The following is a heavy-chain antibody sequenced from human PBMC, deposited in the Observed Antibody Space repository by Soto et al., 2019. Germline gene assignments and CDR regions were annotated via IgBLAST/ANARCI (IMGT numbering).Heavy chain of an antibody. J-gene: IGHJ6*03. CDR2: IIPILGIA. CDR3: ATDGTYGITYYYYMDV. V-gene: IGHV1-69*04. Sequence: SVKVSCKASGGTFSSYTISWVRQAPGQGLEWMGRIIPILGIANYAQKFQGRVTITADKSTSTAYMELSSLRSEDTAVYYCATDGTYGITYYYYMDVWGKGTTVTVSS. D-gene: IGHD1-20*01. CDR1: GGTFSSYT.